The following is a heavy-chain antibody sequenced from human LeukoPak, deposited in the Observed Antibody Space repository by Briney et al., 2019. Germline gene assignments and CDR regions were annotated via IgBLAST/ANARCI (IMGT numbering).Heavy chain of an antibody. CDR3: ARDPGDIVVVPAAIGIWFDP. V-gene: IGHV1-3*01. Sequence: VASVKVSFKASGYTFTSYAMHWVRQAPGQRLEWMGWINAGNGNTKYSQKFQGRVTMTTDTSTSTAYMELRSLRSDDTAVYYCARDPGDIVVVPAAIGIWFDPWGQGTLVTVSS. CDR1: GYTFTSYA. J-gene: IGHJ5*02. CDR2: INAGNGNT. D-gene: IGHD2-2*01.